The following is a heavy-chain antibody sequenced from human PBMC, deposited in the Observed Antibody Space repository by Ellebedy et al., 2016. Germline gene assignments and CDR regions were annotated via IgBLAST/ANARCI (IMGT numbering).Heavy chain of an antibody. Sequence: SETLSLTCTVSGGSISSNYWSWIRQPPGKGLEWIVYIYYSGSTNYNPSLKSRVTISLDTSKNQLSLKLSSVTAADPAVYYCATGPNQDFFDYWGQGTLVTVSS. J-gene: IGHJ4*02. D-gene: IGHD1-14*01. CDR2: IYYSGST. CDR1: GGSISSNY. CDR3: ATGPNQDFFDY. V-gene: IGHV4-59*01.